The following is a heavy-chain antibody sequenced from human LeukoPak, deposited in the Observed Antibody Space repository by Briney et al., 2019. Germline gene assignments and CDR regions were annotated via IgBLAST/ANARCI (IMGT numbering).Heavy chain of an antibody. V-gene: IGHV1-2*02. CDR2: INPSSGGT. CDR3: AREGGILWFGELVGQGGWFDP. D-gene: IGHD3-10*01. CDR1: GYTFTGYY. J-gene: IGHJ5*02. Sequence: ASVKVSCKASGYTFTGYYMHWVRQAPGQGLEWMGWINPSSGGTNSAQKFQGRVTMTRDTSISTAYMELSRLRSDDTAVYYCAREGGILWFGELVGQGGWFDPWGQGTLVIVSS.